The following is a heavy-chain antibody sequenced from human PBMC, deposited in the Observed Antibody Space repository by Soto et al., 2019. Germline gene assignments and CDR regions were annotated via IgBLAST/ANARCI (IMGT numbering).Heavy chain of an antibody. CDR1: GYTFTNYN. Sequence: QVQLVQSGAEAKKPGASVKISCKASGYTFTNYNIHWFRQAPGRGLEWMGWTTAYEGKAYYEEKFQGRVTMTTDTSTTTAYMELRSLRSDDTALYFCARIQLDFWGQGTMVTVSS. CDR2: TTAYEGKA. J-gene: IGHJ6*02. CDR3: ARIQLDF. V-gene: IGHV1-18*04.